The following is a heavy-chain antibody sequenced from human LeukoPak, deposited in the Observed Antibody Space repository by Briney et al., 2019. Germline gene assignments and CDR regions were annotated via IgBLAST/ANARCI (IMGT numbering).Heavy chain of an antibody. V-gene: IGHV4-38-2*02. CDR3: ARDVGSSGWYTFDY. CDR2: IHHSGTT. J-gene: IGHJ4*02. CDR1: GYSISSGDY. Sequence: SETLSLTCTVSGYSISSGDYWGWIRQPPGKGLEWIASIHHSGTTYYTPSLKSRGSISVDPSKNQFSLQLNSVTPEDTAVYYCARDVGSSGWYTFDYWGQGTLVTVSS. D-gene: IGHD6-19*01.